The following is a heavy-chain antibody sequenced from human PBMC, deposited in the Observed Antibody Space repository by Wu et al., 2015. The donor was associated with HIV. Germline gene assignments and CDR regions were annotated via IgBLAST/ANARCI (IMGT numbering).Heavy chain of an antibody. CDR2: IIPIFGTA. J-gene: IGHJ4*02. V-gene: IGHV1-69*05. D-gene: IGHD2-15*01. CDR1: GGTFSSYA. Sequence: QVQLVQSGAEVKKPGSSVKVSCKASGGTFSSYAISWVRQAPGQGLEWMGRIIPIFGTANYAQKFQGRVTMTRDTSISTAYMELSRLRSDDTAVYYCARGDIVVVVAALKTYDYWGQGTLVTVSS. CDR3: ARGDIVVVVAALKTYDY.